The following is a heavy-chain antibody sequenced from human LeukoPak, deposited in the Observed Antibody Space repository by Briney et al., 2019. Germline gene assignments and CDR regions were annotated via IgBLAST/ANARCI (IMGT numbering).Heavy chain of an antibody. Sequence: GGSLRLSCAASGFTFSSYWMSWVRQAPGKGLEWVANIKQDGSEKYYVDSVKGRFTISRDNAKNSLYLQMNSLRAEDTAVYYCARAIWCGYTGIEAFDIWGQGTMVTVSS. V-gene: IGHV3-7*01. J-gene: IGHJ3*02. D-gene: IGHD3-3*01. CDR1: GFTFSSYW. CDR2: IKQDGSEK. CDR3: ARAIWCGYTGIEAFDI.